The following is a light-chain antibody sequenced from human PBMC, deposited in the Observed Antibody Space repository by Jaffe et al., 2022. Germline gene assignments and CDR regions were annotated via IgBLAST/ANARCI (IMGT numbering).Light chain of an antibody. CDR3: QQYDEWPPWT. CDR1: QSVRDH. V-gene: IGKV3-15*01. Sequence: EIVLTQSPATLSVSPGEGATLSCRASQSVRDHLAWYQQKPGQAPRLLIYGASTRATGIPARFSGSGSGTEFTLTISSLQSEDIAVYYCQQYDEWPPWTFGQGTKVEI. J-gene: IGKJ1*01. CDR2: GAS.